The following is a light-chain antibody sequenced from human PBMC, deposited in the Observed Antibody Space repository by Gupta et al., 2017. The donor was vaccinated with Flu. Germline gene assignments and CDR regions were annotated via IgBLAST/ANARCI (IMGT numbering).Light chain of an antibody. Sequence: DVVMTQSPPSLAVSLGERATINCKSSQTVLYSSKNENFLPWNHQKPGQPPKLLIYWTSTRESGVPDRFSGSWSGTDFTLTISSLQAEDVAVFSCQQYGGTPHFGCGTKVEIK. CDR1: QTVLYSSKNENF. CDR2: WTS. V-gene: IGKV4-1*01. J-gene: IGKJ4*01. CDR3: QQYGGTPH.